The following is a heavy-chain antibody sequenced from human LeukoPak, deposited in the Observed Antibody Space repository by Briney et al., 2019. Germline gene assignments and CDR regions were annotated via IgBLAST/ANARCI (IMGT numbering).Heavy chain of an antibody. V-gene: IGHV1-8*03. CDR2: VNPRNGNT. J-gene: IGHJ4*02. CDR1: RYTFNEYA. Sequence: VASVKVSCKASRYTFNEYAMIWVRQATGQGLEWMGWVNPRNGNTGYLQKFQGRLTIARDTSKDTVYMDLDRLTSEDTAVYYCARGVPIGYCSYGVCYPPYYFDYWGQGTLVTASS. D-gene: IGHD2-8*01. CDR3: ARGVPIGYCSYGVCYPPYYFDY.